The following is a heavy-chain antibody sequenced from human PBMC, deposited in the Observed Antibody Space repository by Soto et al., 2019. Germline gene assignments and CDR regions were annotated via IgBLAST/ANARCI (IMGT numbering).Heavy chain of an antibody. CDR3: ALPVHQTGQYSSGWYDYDY. J-gene: IGHJ4*02. CDR1: GYTFTSYY. Sequence: GASVKVSCKASGYTFTSYYMHWVRQAPGQGLEWMGIINPSGGSTSYAQKFQGRVTMTRDTSTGTVYMELSSLRSEDTAVYYCALPVHQTGQYSSGWYDYDYWGQGTLVTVSS. D-gene: IGHD6-19*01. V-gene: IGHV1-46*01. CDR2: INPSGGST.